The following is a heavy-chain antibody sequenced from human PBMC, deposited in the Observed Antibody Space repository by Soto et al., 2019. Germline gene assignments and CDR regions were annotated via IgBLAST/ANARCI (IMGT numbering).Heavy chain of an antibody. J-gene: IGHJ4*02. CDR2: TYWDEYK. CDR1: GFSLSTSGVG. Sequence: QITLKESGPTLVKPTQTLTLTCTFSGFSLSTSGVGVGWIRQPPGKALVWLAVTYWDEYKHYSPSLKSRPTITQDTFKNHVVLTMTNMDPVDTATYYCAHKGYGDYPLDYWGEGTLLSVSS. D-gene: IGHD4-17*01. V-gene: IGHV2-5*02. CDR3: AHKGYGDYPLDY.